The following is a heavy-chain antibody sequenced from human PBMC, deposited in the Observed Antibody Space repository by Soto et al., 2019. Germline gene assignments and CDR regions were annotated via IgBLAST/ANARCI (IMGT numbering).Heavy chain of an antibody. CDR3: ARDTIIAAAGTSYGMDV. V-gene: IGHV1-69*01. J-gene: IGHJ6*02. CDR1: GGTFSSYA. Sequence: QVQLVQSGAEVKKPGSSVKVSCKASGGTFSSYAISWVRQAPGQGLEWMGGIIPIFGTANYAQKFQGRVTITADESTSRAYMELSSRRSEDTAVYYCARDTIIAAAGTSYGMDVWGQGNTVTVSS. CDR2: IIPIFGTA. D-gene: IGHD6-13*01.